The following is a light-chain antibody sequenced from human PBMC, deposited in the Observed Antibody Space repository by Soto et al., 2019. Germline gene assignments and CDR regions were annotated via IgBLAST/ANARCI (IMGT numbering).Light chain of an antibody. V-gene: IGKV3-15*01. J-gene: IGKJ4*01. CDR2: AAS. Sequence: TQSPATLSVSPGERVTLSCRASQSISSNLAWYQQKPGQAPRLLIHAASTRATDIPARFSGSGSGTDFTLSISSLQSEDFVVYYCQQYNNWPLTFGGGTKVDIK. CDR3: QQYNNWPLT. CDR1: QSISSN.